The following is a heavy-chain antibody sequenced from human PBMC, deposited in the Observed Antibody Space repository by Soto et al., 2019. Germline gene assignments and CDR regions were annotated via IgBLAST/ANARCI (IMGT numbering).Heavy chain of an antibody. D-gene: IGHD4-17*01. V-gene: IGHV3-53*01. J-gene: IGHJ4*02. Sequence: PGGSLRLSCAASGFTVSSNYMSWVRQAPGKGLEWVSVIYSGGSTYYADSVKGRFTISRDNSKNTLYLQMNSLRAEDTAVYYCARGQTTVTGALDYWGQGTLVTVSS. CDR3: ARGQTTVTGALDY. CDR1: GFTVSSNY. CDR2: IYSGGST.